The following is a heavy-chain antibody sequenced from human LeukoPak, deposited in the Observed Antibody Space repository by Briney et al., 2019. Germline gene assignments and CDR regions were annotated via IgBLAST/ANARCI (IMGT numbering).Heavy chain of an antibody. CDR1: GFTFSSYA. J-gene: IGHJ4*02. V-gene: IGHV3-23*01. CDR3: AKDYYGSGSYYVRTNFVC. Sequence: LPGGSLRLSCAASGFTFSSYAMSWVRQAPGKGLEWVSAISGSGSSTYYADSVKGRFTISRDNSKNTLYLQMNSLRAEDTAVYYCAKDYYGSGSYYVRTNFVCLGKGAIVTVSS. D-gene: IGHD3-10*01. CDR2: ISGSGSST.